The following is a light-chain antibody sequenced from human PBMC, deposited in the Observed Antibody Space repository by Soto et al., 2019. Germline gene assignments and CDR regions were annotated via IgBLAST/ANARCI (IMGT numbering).Light chain of an antibody. V-gene: IGKV3D-20*02. CDR2: GAS. J-gene: IGKJ5*01. CDR1: LSVSSSY. CDR3: QQRSNGPPIT. Sequence: ESVLTQSPGTLSLSPGERATLSCRASLSVSSSYLAWYQQKPGQGPRPLIYGASSRAIGIADMFSRSGSGKDFTLSISRLEPEDFAVYYCQQRSNGPPITFGQGTRLEIK.